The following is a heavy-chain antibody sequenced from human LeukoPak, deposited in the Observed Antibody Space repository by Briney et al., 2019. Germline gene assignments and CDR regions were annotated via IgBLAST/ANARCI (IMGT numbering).Heavy chain of an antibody. CDR2: ISSSSGYI. D-gene: IGHD7-27*01. J-gene: IGHJ4*02. Sequence: PGGSLRLSCAASGFTFSSYSMNWVRQAPGKGLEWVSSISSSSGYIYYADSVKGRFTISRDNAKNSLYLQMNSLRAEDTAVYYCAREITGDYYFDYWGQGTLVTVSS. CDR1: GFTFSSYS. V-gene: IGHV3-21*01. CDR3: AREITGDYYFDY.